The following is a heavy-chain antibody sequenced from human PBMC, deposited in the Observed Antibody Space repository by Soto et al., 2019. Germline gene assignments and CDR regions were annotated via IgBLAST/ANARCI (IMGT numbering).Heavy chain of an antibody. V-gene: IGHV1-46*01. J-gene: IGHJ5*02. CDR1: GYTFTSYY. D-gene: IGHD6-13*01. Sequence: QVQLVQSGAEVKKPGASVKVSCKASGYTFTSYYMHWVRQAPGQGLEWMGIINPSGGSTSYAQKFQGRVTMTRDTSTSTVYRELSSLRSEDTAVYYCGLSSSWCGRWFDPWGQGTLVTVSS. CDR2: INPSGGST. CDR3: GLSSSWCGRWFDP.